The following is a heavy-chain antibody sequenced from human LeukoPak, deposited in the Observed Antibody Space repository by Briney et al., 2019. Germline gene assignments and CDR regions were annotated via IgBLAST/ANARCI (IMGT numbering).Heavy chain of an antibody. D-gene: IGHD3-9*01. CDR3: ARSPAHFDILTGYYLANWFDP. Sequence: ASVKVSCKASGYTFTSYAMHWVRQAPGQRLEWMGWINAGNGNTKYSQKFQGRVTITRDTSASTAYMELSSLRSEDTAVYYCARSPAHFDILTGYYLANWFDPWGQGTLVTVSS. CDR1: GYTFTSYA. J-gene: IGHJ5*02. V-gene: IGHV1-3*01. CDR2: INAGNGNT.